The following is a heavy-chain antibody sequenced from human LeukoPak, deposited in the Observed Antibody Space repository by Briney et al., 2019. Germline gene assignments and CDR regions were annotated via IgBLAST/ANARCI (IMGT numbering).Heavy chain of an antibody. CDR1: GYSFTSYW. J-gene: IGHJ4*02. Sequence: GESLKISCKGSGYSFTSYWIGWLRQMPGKGLEWMGIIYPGDSDTRYSPSFQGQVTISADKSISTSYLQWSSLKAADTAMYYCASLGGCCSGGNCSLYFDYWGQGTLVTVSS. D-gene: IGHD2-15*01. CDR2: IYPGDSDT. CDR3: ASLGGCCSGGNCSLYFDY. V-gene: IGHV5-51*01.